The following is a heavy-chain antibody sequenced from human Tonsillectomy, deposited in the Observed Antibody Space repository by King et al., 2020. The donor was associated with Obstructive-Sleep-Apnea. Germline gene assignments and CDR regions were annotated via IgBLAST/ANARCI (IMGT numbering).Heavy chain of an antibody. J-gene: IGHJ4*02. CDR2: ISGSGDTT. D-gene: IGHD2-21*02. CDR3: VKPPRSPYCGGDCYYFDY. CDR1: GFTFSTYA. Sequence: VQLVESGGGLVQPGGSLRLSCAASGFTFSTYAMSWVRQAPGKGLERVSVISGSGDTTYYADSVKGRFTISRDNSKNTLYLQMNSLRAEDTAVYYCVKPPRSPYCGGDCYYFDYWGQGTLVTVSS. V-gene: IGHV3-23*04.